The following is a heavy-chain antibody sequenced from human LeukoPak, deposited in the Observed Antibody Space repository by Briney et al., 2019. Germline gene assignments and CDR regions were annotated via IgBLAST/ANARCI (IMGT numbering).Heavy chain of an antibody. CDR3: ARSTYPGSYYGSGSYRFY. D-gene: IGHD3-10*01. V-gene: IGHV3-21*01. CDR1: GFTFSSYS. J-gene: IGHJ4*02. Sequence: GGSLRLSCAASGFTFSSYSMNWVRQAPGKGLEWVSSISSSSSYIYYADSVKGRFTISRDNAKNSLYLQMNSLRAEDTAVYYCARSTYPGSYYGSGSYRFYWGQGTLVTVSS. CDR2: ISSSSSYI.